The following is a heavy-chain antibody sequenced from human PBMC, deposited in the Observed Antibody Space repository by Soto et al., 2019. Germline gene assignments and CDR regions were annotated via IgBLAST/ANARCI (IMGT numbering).Heavy chain of an antibody. CDR1: GFPFSNYW. J-gene: IGHJ6*03. CDR2: MFSDGSST. CDR3: ARVSRHSVEWTYYYYLAA. D-gene: IGHD3-16*01. Sequence: EVHLVESGGGLVQPGGSLRVSCAASGFPFSNYWMDWVRQTPGKGLVWVARMFSDGSSTRYADSVKGRFTISRDNAKNTFFLQMNSLKVQDTAVYYCARVSRHSVEWTYYYYLAAWGKGPPVTFSS. V-gene: IGHV3-74*01.